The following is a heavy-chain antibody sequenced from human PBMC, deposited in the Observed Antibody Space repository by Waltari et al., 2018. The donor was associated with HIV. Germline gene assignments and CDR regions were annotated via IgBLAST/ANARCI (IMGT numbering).Heavy chain of an antibody. J-gene: IGHJ4*02. V-gene: IGHV1-8*01. CDR2: MNPNSGNT. Sequence: QVQLVQSGAEVKTPGASGKVSCKASGYTFTSSEINWVRQATGQGLEWMGWMNPNSGNTGYAQKFQGRVTMTRNASITTAYMELSSLRSEDTAVYFCARGIPAGRYETFTGQDYWGQGTLVTVSS. CDR1: GYTFTSSE. CDR3: ARGIPAGRYETFTGQDY. D-gene: IGHD3-9*01.